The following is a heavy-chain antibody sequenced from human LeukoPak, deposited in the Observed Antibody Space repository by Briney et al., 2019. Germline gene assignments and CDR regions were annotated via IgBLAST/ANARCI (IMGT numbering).Heavy chain of an antibody. CDR1: GYTFTGYY. V-gene: IGHV1-2*02. CDR3: ARALSLEWLLSDY. D-gene: IGHD3-3*01. CDR2: INPNSGGT. J-gene: IGHJ4*02. Sequence: ASVKVPCTASGYTFTGYYMHWVRQAPGQGLEWMGWINPNSGGTNYAQKFQGRVTMTRDTSVSTAYMELSRLRSDDTAVYYCARALSLEWLLSDYWGQGTLVTVSS.